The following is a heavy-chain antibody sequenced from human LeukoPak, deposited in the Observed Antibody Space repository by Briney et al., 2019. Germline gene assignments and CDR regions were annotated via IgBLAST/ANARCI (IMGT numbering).Heavy chain of an antibody. Sequence: PSETLSLTCTVSGGSISSYYLSWTRQPPGKGLEWIGYIYYSGSTNYNPSLKSRVTISVDTSKNQFSLKLSSVTAADTAVYYCARVMSKQYQLLKNWFDPWGQGTLVTVSS. CDR1: GGSISSYY. CDR2: IYYSGST. D-gene: IGHD2-2*01. V-gene: IGHV4-59*01. CDR3: ARVMSKQYQLLKNWFDP. J-gene: IGHJ5*02.